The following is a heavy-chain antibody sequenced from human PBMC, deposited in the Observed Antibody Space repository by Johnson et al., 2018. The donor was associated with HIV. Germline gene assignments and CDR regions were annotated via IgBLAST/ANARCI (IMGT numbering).Heavy chain of an antibody. J-gene: IGHJ3*02. CDR3: TTDYSTPIVVVVAATPDAFDI. CDR2: IKSKTDGGTT. V-gene: IGHV3-15*01. Sequence: VQLVESGGGLVQPGGSLRLSCAASGFTFSNAWMSWVRQAPGKGLEWVGRIKSKTDGGTTDYAAPVKGRFTISSADSKNTLYLQMNSLKTEDTAVYYCTTDYSTPIVVVVAATPDAFDIWGQGTMVTVSS. D-gene: IGHD2-15*01. CDR1: GFTFSNAW.